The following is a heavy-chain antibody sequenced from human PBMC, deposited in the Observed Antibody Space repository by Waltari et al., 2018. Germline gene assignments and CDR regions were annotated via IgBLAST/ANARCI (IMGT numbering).Heavy chain of an antibody. CDR1: GGSISSSSYY. D-gene: IGHD3-9*01. CDR3: AGHNTGYYDILTGYYRGFLDY. V-gene: IGHV4-39*01. Sequence: QLQLQESGPGLVKPSETLSLTCTVSGGSISSSSYYWGWIRQPPGKGLEWIGSIYYSGCTYYSPSLKSRVTISVDASKNQFSLKLSSVTAADTAVYYCAGHNTGYYDILTGYYRGFLDYWGQGTLVTVSS. J-gene: IGHJ4*02. CDR2: IYYSGCT.